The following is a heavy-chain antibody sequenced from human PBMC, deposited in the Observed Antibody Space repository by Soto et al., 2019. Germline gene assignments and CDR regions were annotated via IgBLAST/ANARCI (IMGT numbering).Heavy chain of an antibody. J-gene: IGHJ6*02. D-gene: IGHD1-26*01. CDR2: ISYDGSKR. CDR1: GFTFSTYT. Sequence: QVQLVESGGGVVQPGRSLRLSCADSGFTFSTYTMHWVRQAPGKGLEWVALISYDGSKRYYADSVKGRFTISRDNSKNTLYLQMNSLRAEDTAVYYCAKDVVVGATTGLGDYYYYYGMDVWGQGTTVTVSS. V-gene: IGHV3-30*04. CDR3: AKDVVVGATTGLGDYYYYYGMDV.